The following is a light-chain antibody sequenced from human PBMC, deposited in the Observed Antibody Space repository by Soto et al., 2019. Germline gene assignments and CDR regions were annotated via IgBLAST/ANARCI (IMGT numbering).Light chain of an antibody. V-gene: IGKV4-1*01. J-gene: IGKJ4*01. CDR2: WAS. CDR1: QSVLYNSNNKHY. CDR3: QQYYSTPLT. Sequence: DIVMTQSPDSLAVSLGERATINCKPSQSVLYNSNNKHYLAWYQHKPGQPPRLLIYWASTRESGVPDRFSGSGSGRDFTLTISSLQTEDVAVYYCQQYYSTPLTFGVGTKVVIK.